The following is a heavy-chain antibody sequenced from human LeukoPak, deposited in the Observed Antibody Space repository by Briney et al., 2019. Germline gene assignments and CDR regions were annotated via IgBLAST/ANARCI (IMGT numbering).Heavy chain of an antibody. CDR1: GGSISGYY. CDR2: LHTSGDT. V-gene: IGHV4-4*07. D-gene: IGHD1/OR15-1a*01. J-gene: IGHJ4*02. Sequence: PSETLSLTCTVSGGSISGYYWNWIRQPAGKGLEWIGRLHTSGDTKYNPSLKSRVTMSVDTSKNQFSLKLTSASAADTAVYYCARGKVVAGTPGQNSWDHWGQGTLVTVSS. CDR3: ARGKVVAGTPGQNSWDH.